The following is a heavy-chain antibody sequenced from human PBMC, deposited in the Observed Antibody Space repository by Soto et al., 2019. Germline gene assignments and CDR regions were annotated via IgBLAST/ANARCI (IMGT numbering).Heavy chain of an antibody. J-gene: IGHJ6*02. CDR2: IYYSGST. CDR1: GGSVSSGSYY. CDR3: ARVCEVATIPHPCYYGMDV. V-gene: IGHV4-61*01. D-gene: IGHD5-12*01. Sequence: SETLSLTCTVSGGSVSSGSYYWSWIRQPPGKGLEWIGYIYYSGSTNYNPSLKSRVTISVDTSKNQFSLKLSSVTAADTAVYYCARVCEVATIPHPCYYGMDVWGQGTTVTVSS.